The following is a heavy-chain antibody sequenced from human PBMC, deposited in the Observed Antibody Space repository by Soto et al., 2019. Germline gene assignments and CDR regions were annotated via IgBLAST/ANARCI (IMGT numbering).Heavy chain of an antibody. D-gene: IGHD3-10*01. CDR3: AKKPGVSPSFDY. V-gene: IGHV3-23*01. J-gene: IGHJ4*02. CDR2: ITPSGGDT. Sequence: EVQLLESGGGLVQPGGSLRLSCAASGFTFSTYAMSWVRQAPGKGLEWVSAITPSGGDTYYADSVKGRFTFSRDNSKNTLYLQMSSLRAEDTAVYYCAKKPGVSPSFDYWGLGTLVTVSS. CDR1: GFTFSTYA.